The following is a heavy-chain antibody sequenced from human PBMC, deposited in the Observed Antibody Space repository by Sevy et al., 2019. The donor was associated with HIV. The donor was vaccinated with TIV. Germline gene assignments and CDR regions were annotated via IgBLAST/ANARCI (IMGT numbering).Heavy chain of an antibody. CDR1: GFTFSNAW. CDR2: IKSKTDGGTT. CDR3: TTDLIVVVPAALPTFDY. Sequence: GGSLRLSCAASGFTFSNAWMSWVRQAPGKGLEWVGRIKSKTDGGTTDYAAPVKGRFTISRDDSKNTLYLQMNSLKTEDTAVYYCTTDLIVVVPAALPTFDYWGQGTLVTVSS. J-gene: IGHJ4*02. D-gene: IGHD2-2*01. V-gene: IGHV3-15*01.